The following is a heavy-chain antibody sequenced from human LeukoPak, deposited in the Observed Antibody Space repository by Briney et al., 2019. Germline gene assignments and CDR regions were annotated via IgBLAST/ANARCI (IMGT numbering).Heavy chain of an antibody. V-gene: IGHV4-61*02. CDR1: GGSISSSSYY. CDR2: IYTSGRT. D-gene: IGHD2-21*02. CDR3: ARVVTAIQAIFSDAFDI. Sequence: PSETLSLTCTVSGGSISSSSYYWGWIRQPAGKGLEWIGRIYTSGRTNYNPSLKSRVTISVDTSKNQFSLKLSSVTAADTAVYYCARVVTAIQAIFSDAFDIWGQGTMVTVSS. J-gene: IGHJ3*02.